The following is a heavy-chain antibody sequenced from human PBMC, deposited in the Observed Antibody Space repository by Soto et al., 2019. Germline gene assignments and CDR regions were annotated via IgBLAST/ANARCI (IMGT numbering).Heavy chain of an antibody. V-gene: IGHV1-69*12. CDR3: ARNGEMATIGWYFDL. CDR1: GGTFSSYA. Sequence: QVQLVQSGAEVKKPGSSVKVSCKASGGTFSSYAISWVRQAPGQGLEWMGGIIPIFGTANYAQKFQGRVTITADECTSTAYMELSSLRSEDTAVYYCARNGEMATIGWYFDLWGRGTLVTVSS. D-gene: IGHD5-12*01. CDR2: IIPIFGTA. J-gene: IGHJ2*01.